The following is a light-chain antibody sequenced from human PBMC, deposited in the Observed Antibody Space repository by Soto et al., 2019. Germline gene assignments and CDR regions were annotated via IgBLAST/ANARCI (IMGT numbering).Light chain of an antibody. V-gene: IGKV3-20*01. J-gene: IGKJ3*01. Sequence: EVVLTQSPGTLSLSPGERATLSCRASQSVSSSYLAWYQQKPGQAPRLLIYGASSRATGIPDRFSGSGSGTEFTLTISRLEPEDFAVYYCHQYGSSPALFTFGPGTKLDIK. CDR1: QSVSSSY. CDR2: GAS. CDR3: HQYGSSPALFT.